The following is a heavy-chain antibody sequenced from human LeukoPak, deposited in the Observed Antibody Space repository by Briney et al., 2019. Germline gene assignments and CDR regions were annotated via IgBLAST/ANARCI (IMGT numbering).Heavy chain of an antibody. CDR1: GFTFSSYN. CDR3: ARDYGNHGEYFDY. CDR2: ISSSTSTI. D-gene: IGHD4-11*01. Sequence: GGSLRLSCAASGFTFSSYNMNWVRQAPGKGLEWISYISSSTSTIHYADSVKGRFTISRDNAKNSLYLQMNSLRDEGTAVYYCARDYGNHGEYFDYWGQGTLVTVSS. J-gene: IGHJ4*02. V-gene: IGHV3-48*02.